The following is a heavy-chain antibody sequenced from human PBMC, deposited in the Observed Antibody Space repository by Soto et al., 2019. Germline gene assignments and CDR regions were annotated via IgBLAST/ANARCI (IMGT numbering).Heavy chain of an antibody. CDR3: ARDSANASY. J-gene: IGHJ4*02. D-gene: IGHD2-8*01. Sequence: PGGSLRLSCAASGFTFSTYSMNWVRQAPGKGLEWVSYISSSSSTIFYTDSVKGRFTVSRDNAKNSLYLQMNSLRAEDTAVYYCARDSANASYCGQGTLVTVSS. CDR2: ISSSSSTI. V-gene: IGHV3-48*01. CDR1: GFTFSTYS.